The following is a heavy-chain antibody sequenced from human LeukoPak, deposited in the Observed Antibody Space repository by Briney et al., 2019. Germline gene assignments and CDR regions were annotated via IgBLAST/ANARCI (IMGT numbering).Heavy chain of an antibody. V-gene: IGHV3-23*01. D-gene: IGHD3-9*01. Sequence: GGSLRLSCAASAFTFNNYAMSWVRQAPGKGLEWVSSISSSGDDTYYADSVRGRFTISRDNSKNTVYLQMSSLKAEDTAIYYCAKEIFCTQTTCQGNDAFHIWGQGTVVTVSS. CDR1: AFTFNNYA. CDR2: ISSSGDDT. CDR3: AKEIFCTQTTCQGNDAFHI. J-gene: IGHJ3*02.